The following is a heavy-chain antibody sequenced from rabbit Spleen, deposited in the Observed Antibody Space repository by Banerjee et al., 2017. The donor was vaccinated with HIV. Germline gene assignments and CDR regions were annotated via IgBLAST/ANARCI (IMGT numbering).Heavy chain of an antibody. CDR2: IGTTTDNT. CDR1: GFSFSRGYY. V-gene: IGHV1S40*01. J-gene: IGHJ4*01. D-gene: IGHD6-1*01. Sequence: QSLEESGGDLVKPGGSLTLTCTASGFSFSRGYYMCWVRQAPGKGLEWIACIGTTTDNTYYASWAKGRFTISKTSSTTVTLQMPSLTAADTATYFCAKDDGGVGYAMWGQGTLVTVS. CDR3: AKDDGGVGYAM.